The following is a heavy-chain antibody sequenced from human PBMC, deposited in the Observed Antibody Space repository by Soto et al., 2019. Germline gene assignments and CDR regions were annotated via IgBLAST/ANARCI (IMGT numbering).Heavy chain of an antibody. J-gene: IGHJ4*02. CDR1: GFTLSKFA. CDR2: VSGSDGST. D-gene: IGHD3-22*01. Sequence: EVQLLESGGGLVQPGGSLRLSCAASGFTLSKFAMSWARQAPGKGLEWVSAVSGSDGSTDYADSVKGRFTISRDNSKNTLYLQMNSLRAEDTAVYYCAKEGYDSSGYYALEDYWGQGTLVTVSS. V-gene: IGHV3-23*01. CDR3: AKEGYDSSGYYALEDY.